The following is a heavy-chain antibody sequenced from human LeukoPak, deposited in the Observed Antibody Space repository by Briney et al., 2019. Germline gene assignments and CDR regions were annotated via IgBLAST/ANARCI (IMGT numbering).Heavy chain of an antibody. CDR1: GFTFNTYA. J-gene: IGHJ4*02. CDR2: ISGSGGNT. D-gene: IGHD3-22*01. V-gene: IGHV3-23*01. CDR3: ATYRRGYHDSSESYYFDY. Sequence: GGSLRLSCAASGFTFNTYAMNWVRQAPGKGLEWVSGISGSGGNTYYADSVKGRFTISRDNSKNTLYLQMNSLRAEDTAVYYCATYRRGYHDSSESYYFDYWGQGTLVTVSS.